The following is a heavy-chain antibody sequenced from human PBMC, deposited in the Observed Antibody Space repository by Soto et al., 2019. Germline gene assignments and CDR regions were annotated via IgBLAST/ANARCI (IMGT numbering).Heavy chain of an antibody. CDR1: GFTFSTYA. CDR3: AKDLAATATGDSFDI. CDR2: VTNSGANT. Sequence: EVQLLESGGGLVQPGGSLRLSCAASGFTFSTYAMTWVRQAPGKGLEWVSSVTNSGANTYHADSVKGRSTISRDNSKKMLFLQMNSLRAEDTALYYCAKDLAATATGDSFDIWGQGTMVTVSS. D-gene: IGHD1-1*01. V-gene: IGHV3-23*01. J-gene: IGHJ3*02.